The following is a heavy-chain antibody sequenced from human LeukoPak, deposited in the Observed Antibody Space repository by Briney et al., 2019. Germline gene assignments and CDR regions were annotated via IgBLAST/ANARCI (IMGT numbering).Heavy chain of an antibody. J-gene: IGHJ4*02. CDR1: GGTFSSYA. CDR3: ARDRRYNWNDGGGVYFDY. CDR2: IIPIFGTA. V-gene: IGHV1-69*01. D-gene: IGHD1-20*01. Sequence: ASGGTFSSYAISWVRQAPGQGLEWMGGIIPIFGTANYAQKFQGRVTITADESTSTAYMELSSLRSEDTAVYYCARDRRYNWNDGGGVYFDYWGQGTLVTVSS.